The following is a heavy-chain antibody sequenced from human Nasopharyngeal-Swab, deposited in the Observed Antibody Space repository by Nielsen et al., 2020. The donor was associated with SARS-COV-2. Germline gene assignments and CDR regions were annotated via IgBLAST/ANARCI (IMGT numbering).Heavy chain of an antibody. V-gene: IGHV4-34*01. J-gene: IGHJ4*02. D-gene: IGHD5-12*01. CDR2: INHSGST. CDR3: AREEIVATYYFDF. Sequence: GSLRLSCAVYGGSFSGFYWSWIRQSPEKGLEWIGEINHSGSTNYNPSLKSRVTMSVDTSKNQFSLKVNSVTAADTAVYYCAREEIVATYYFDFWGRGTPATVSS. CDR1: GGSFSGFY.